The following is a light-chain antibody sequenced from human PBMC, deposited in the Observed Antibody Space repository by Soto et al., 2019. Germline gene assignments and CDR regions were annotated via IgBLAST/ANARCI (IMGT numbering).Light chain of an antibody. CDR1: QSITSY. Sequence: DIQMTQSPSSLSASVGDRVTITCRASQSITSYLNWYQQKPGKAPKLLIFAGASLESGVPSRFSGTASGTDFTLTISSLQPEDFATYYCQQSYTTPWTFGQGTKVDIK. J-gene: IGKJ1*01. CDR2: AGA. V-gene: IGKV1-39*01. CDR3: QQSYTTPWT.